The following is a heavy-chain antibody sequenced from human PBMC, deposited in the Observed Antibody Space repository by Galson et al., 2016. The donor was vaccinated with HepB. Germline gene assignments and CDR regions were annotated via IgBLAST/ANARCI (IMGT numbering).Heavy chain of an antibody. V-gene: IGHV3-7*03. J-gene: IGHJ4*02. D-gene: IGHD6-19*01. CDR3: VRGSGWLSDH. CDR1: GFTLSTYW. CDR2: MKHDGSEE. Sequence: SLRLSCAASGFTLSTYWMTWVRQAPGKGLEWVAIMKHDGSEEIYADSVRGRFTISGDNAKNLQFLQMNSLRGEDTAVYYCVRGSGWLSDHWGQGILVTVSS.